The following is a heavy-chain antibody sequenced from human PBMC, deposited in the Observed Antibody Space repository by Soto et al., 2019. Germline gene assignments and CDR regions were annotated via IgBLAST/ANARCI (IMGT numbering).Heavy chain of an antibody. CDR3: AKRWEVAGTLGGLDY. Sequence: GGSLRLSCAASGFTFRSYAMSWVRQAPGKGLEWVSVISSGGGSTYYADSVKGRVTISRDNIKNTLYLQMSSLRAEDTARYYCAKRWEVAGTLGGLDYWGQGTLVTVSS. J-gene: IGHJ4*02. CDR1: GFTFRSYA. V-gene: IGHV3-23*01. CDR2: ISSGGGST. D-gene: IGHD6-19*01.